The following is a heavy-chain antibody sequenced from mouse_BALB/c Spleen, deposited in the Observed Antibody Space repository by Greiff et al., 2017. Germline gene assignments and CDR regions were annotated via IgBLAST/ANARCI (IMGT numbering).Heavy chain of an antibody. V-gene: IGHV1S127*01. D-gene: IGHD1-1*01. CDR2: IDPSDSYT. J-gene: IGHJ3*01. Sequence: QVQLQQPGAELVKPGASVKMSCKASGYTFTSYWMHWVKQRPGQGLEWIGVIDPSDSYTSYNQKFKGKATLTVDTSSSTAYMQLSSLTSEDSAVYYCTTSAVVATEGFADWGAGTLVTVSA. CDR3: TTSAVVATEGFAD. CDR1: GYTFTSYW.